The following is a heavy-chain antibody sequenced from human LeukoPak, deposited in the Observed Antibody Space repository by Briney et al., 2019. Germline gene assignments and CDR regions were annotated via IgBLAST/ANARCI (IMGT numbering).Heavy chain of an antibody. V-gene: IGHV3-74*01. D-gene: IGHD1-26*01. J-gene: IGHJ4*02. CDR2: INSDGSST. CDR3: LRGLSGRYGHFDY. CDR1: AFSFSSDW. Sequence: GGSLTLSCAASAFSFSSDWMRWVRQVPGKGLVWVSRINSDGSSTSYTDSVKGRFTISRDNAKNTLYLQMNSLRAEDTAVYYCLRGLSGRYGHFDYWGQGTLVTVSS.